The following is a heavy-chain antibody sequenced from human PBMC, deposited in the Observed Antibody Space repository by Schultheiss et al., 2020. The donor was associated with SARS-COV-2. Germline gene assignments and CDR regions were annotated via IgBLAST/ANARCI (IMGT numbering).Heavy chain of an antibody. Sequence: GGSLRLSCAASGFIFSDYAMNWVRQAPGKGLEWVSSISSSSSYIYYADSVKGRFTISRDNAKNSLYLQMNSLRAEDTALYYCAKRLGYSSGWCMDVWGQGTTVTVSS. D-gene: IGHD6-19*01. J-gene: IGHJ6*02. CDR1: GFIFSDYA. V-gene: IGHV3-21*04. CDR3: AKRLGYSSGWCMDV. CDR2: ISSSSSYI.